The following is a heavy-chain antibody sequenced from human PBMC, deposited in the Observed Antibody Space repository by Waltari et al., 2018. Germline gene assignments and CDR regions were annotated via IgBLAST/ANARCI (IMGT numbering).Heavy chain of an antibody. D-gene: IGHD1-1*01. V-gene: IGHV4-4*07. Sequence: QVQLQESGPGLVKSSETLSLTCTISGGSIRSYYWSWIRQPAGKGLEWIGRIYSSGSTNYSPSLDSRVSMSIDTSTNQFSLKLKSVTAADTAIYYCTRERRQLELVASFDVWGQGTKVSVSS. CDR2: IYSSGST. CDR3: TRERRQLELVASFDV. J-gene: IGHJ3*01. CDR1: GGSIRSYY.